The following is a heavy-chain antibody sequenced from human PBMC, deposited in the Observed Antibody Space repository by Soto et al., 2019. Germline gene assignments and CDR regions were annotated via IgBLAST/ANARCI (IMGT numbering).Heavy chain of an antibody. V-gene: IGHV3-48*03. D-gene: IGHD1-26*01. CDR1: GFTVSSYE. CDR2: IGGSGGKT. J-gene: IGHJ4*02. Sequence: EVQLVESGGGLVQPGGSLRLSCAASGFTVSSYEMHWVRQAPGKGLEWVSYIGGSGGKTYYADSVKGRFTISRDNAKNSLYLQMISLRAEDTAVYYCAGHFPWDLLDYWGQGTLVTVSS. CDR3: AGHFPWDLLDY.